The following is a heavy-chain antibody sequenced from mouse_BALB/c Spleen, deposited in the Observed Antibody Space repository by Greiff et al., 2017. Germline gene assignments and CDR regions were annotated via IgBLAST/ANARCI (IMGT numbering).Heavy chain of an antibody. D-gene: IGHD1-1*01. J-gene: IGHJ3*01. Sequence: VQLQQSGTVLARPGASVKMSCKASGYTFTSYWMHWVKQRPGQGLEWIGAIYPGNSDTSYNQKFKGKAKLTAVTSTSTAYMELSSLTNEDSAVYYCTRPLWPLRGGFADWGQGTLVTVSA. CDR2: IYPGNSDT. V-gene: IGHV1-5*01. CDR1: GYTFTSYW. CDR3: TRPLWPLRGGFAD.